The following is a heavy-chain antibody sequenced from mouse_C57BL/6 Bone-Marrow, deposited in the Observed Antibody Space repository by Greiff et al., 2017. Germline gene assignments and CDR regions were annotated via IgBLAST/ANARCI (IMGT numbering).Heavy chain of an antibody. CDR2: IYPGNSDT. D-gene: IGHD1-1*01. J-gene: IGHJ1*03. V-gene: IGHV1-5*01. Sequence: EVQLQQSGTVLARPGASVKMSCKTSGYTFTSYWMHWVKQRPGQGLEWIGAIYPGNSDTSYNQKFKGKTKLTAVTSASTAYMELSSLINEDSAVYYCTRPLITTVVATSDVWGTGTTVTVSS. CDR1: GYTFTSYW. CDR3: TRPLITTVVATSDV.